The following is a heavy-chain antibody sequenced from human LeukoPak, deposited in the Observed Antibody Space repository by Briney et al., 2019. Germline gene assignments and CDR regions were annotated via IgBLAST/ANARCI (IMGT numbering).Heavy chain of an antibody. CDR3: ARRDYYGSGSPDF. CDR2: INWNGDRT. Sequence: GGSLRLSCADSGFTVSSNYMSWVRQSPGKGLEWVSGINWNGDRTGYADSVKGRFTISRDDDKKSLYLKMNSLRAEDTALYYRARRDYYGSGSPDFWGQGTLVTVSS. J-gene: IGHJ4*02. CDR1: GFTVSSNY. V-gene: IGHV3-20*04. D-gene: IGHD3-10*01.